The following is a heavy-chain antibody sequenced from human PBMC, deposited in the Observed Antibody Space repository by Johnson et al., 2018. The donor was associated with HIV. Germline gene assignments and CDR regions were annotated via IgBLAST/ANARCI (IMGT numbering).Heavy chain of an antibody. Sequence: QMQLVESGGGVVQPGRSLRLSCAASGFTVSSNYMSWVRQAPGKGLEWVVSISYDGSNKYYADSVKGRFTISRDNSKNTLYLQMNSLRAEDTAVYYCAGLPDAFDIWGQGTMVTVSS. CDR2: ISYDGSNK. V-gene: IGHV3-30*14. D-gene: IGHD5-12*01. CDR3: AGLPDAFDI. J-gene: IGHJ3*02. CDR1: GFTVSSNY.